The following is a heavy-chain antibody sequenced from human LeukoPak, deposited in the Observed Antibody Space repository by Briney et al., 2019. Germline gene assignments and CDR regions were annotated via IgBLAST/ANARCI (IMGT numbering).Heavy chain of an antibody. D-gene: IGHD6-13*01. Sequence: PGGSLRLSCAASGFTFSSYGMHWVRQAPGKGLEWVAVISYDGSNKYYADSVKGRFTISRDNSKNTLYLQMNSLRAEDTAVYYCAKMPPYSSSWSLDYWGQGTLVTVSS. CDR1: GFTFSSYG. CDR3: AKMPPYSSSWSLDY. V-gene: IGHV3-30*18. J-gene: IGHJ4*02. CDR2: ISYDGSNK.